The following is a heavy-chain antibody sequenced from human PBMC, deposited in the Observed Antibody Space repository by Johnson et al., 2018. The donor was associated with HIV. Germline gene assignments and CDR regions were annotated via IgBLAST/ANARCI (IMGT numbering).Heavy chain of an antibody. J-gene: IGHJ3*02. CDR1: GFTFDDYG. V-gene: IGHV3-13*01. Sequence: VQLVESGGGVVRPGGSLRLSCAASGFTFDDYGMSWVRQAPGKGLEWVSAIGTAGDTYYPGSVKGRFTISRENAKNSLYLQMNSLRAGDTAVYYCARGGRGHDAFDIWGQGTMVTVSS. CDR3: ARGGRGHDAFDI. CDR2: IGTAGDT.